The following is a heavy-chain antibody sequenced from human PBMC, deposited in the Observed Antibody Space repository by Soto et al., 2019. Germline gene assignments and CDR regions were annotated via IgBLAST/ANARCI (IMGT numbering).Heavy chain of an antibody. CDR3: AXXVAXXXXFDX. CDR2: INAGNGNT. J-gene: IGHJ4*02. Sequence: QVQLVQSGAEEKKPGASVKVSCKASGYTFTGYAMHWVRQAPGQRLEWMGWINAGNGNTKYSQKFQGRVTITRDTSASAAYMELSXLSSXDTAVYXCAXXVAXXXXFDXWGQGTLVTVSS. V-gene: IGHV1-3*05. CDR1: GYTFTGYA.